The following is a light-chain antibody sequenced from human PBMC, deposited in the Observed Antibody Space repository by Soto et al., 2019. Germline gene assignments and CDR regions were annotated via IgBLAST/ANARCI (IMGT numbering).Light chain of an antibody. V-gene: IGKV1-39*01. Sequence: DIQMTQSPSSLSASVGDRVTITCRASQSVSSFLNWYQQKPGKAPKLLIYAAFSLQGGVPSRFSGSGSGTDFTLTISSLQPEDFATYYCQQSYSSPWTFGQGTKVDIK. J-gene: IGKJ1*01. CDR3: QQSYSSPWT. CDR2: AAF. CDR1: QSVSSF.